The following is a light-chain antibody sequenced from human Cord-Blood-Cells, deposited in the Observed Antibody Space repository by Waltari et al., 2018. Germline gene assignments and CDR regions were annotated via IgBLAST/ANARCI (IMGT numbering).Light chain of an antibody. Sequence: QSALTQPASVSGSPGPSITISCTGTSRAVGGYNYVSWYLQHPGNAPKPMIDDVSKRPSGVSNRFSGSKSGNTASLTISGLQAEDEADYYCSSYTSSSTLVFGGGTKLTVL. CDR1: SRAVGGYNY. CDR2: DVS. V-gene: IGLV2-14*01. CDR3: SSYTSSSTLV. J-gene: IGLJ2*01.